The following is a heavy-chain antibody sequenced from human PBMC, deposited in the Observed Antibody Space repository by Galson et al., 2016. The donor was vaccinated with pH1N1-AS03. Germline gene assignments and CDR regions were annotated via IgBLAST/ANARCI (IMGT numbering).Heavy chain of an antibody. J-gene: IGHJ4*02. V-gene: IGHV3-30*02. CDR3: AKDKDSYYGPDY. CDR1: GFTFSSYG. Sequence: SLRLSCAASGFTFSSYGMHWVRQAPGKGLEWLSFIPYDGSNKFYADSVKGRFTISRDNSKNTLYLQMNSLRAEDTAVYYCAKDKDSYYGPDYWGQGTLVTVSS. CDR2: IPYDGSNK. D-gene: IGHD1-26*01.